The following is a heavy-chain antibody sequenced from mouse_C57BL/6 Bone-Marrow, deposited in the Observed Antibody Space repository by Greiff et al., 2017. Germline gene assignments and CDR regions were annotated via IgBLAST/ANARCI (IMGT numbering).Heavy chain of an antibody. CDR1: GFTFSSYA. V-gene: IGHV5-4*01. CDR2: ISDGGSYT. Sequence: EVQRVESGGGLVKPGGSLKLSCAASGFTFSSYAMSWVRQTPEKRLEWVATISDGGSYTYYPDNVKGRVTISRDNAKNNLYLQMSHLKSEDTAMYYCARDGNPFDYWGQGTTLTVAS. J-gene: IGHJ2*01. D-gene: IGHD2-1*01. CDR3: ARDGNPFDY.